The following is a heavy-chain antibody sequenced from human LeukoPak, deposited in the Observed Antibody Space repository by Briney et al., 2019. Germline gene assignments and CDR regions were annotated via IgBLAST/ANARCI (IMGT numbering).Heavy chain of an antibody. J-gene: IGHJ4*02. V-gene: IGHV3-30*02. Sequence: GGSLRLSCAASGFTFSDTWMHWVRQAPGKGLEWVAFIRYDGSNKYYADSVKGRFTISRDNSKNTLYLQMNSLRAEDTAVYYCAKDGNYGSGSYYTYYFDYWGQGTLVTVSS. CDR3: AKDGNYGSGSYYTYYFDY. D-gene: IGHD3-10*01. CDR2: IRYDGSNK. CDR1: GFTFSDTW.